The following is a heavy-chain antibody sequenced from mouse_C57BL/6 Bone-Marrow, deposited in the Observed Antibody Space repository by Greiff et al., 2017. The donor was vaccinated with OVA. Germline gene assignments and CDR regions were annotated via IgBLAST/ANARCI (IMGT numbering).Heavy chain of an antibody. CDR1: GFNIKNTY. J-gene: IGHJ3*01. CDR2: IDPANGNT. V-gene: IGHV14-3*01. CDR3: ADSTGSGYDFAY. Sequence: VHVKQSVAELVRPGASVKLSCTASGFNIKNTYMHWVKQRPEQGLEWIGRIDPANGNTKYAPKFQGKATITADTSSNTAYLQLSSLTSEATAVYSCADSTGSGYDFAYWGEGTLVTVSA. D-gene: IGHD1-1*01.